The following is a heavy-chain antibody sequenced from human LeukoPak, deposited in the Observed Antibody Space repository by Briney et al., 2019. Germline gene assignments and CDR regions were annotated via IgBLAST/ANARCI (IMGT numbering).Heavy chain of an antibody. J-gene: IGHJ4*02. Sequence: WASVKVSCKVSGYTLTELSMHWVRQAPAKGLGWMGGFDPEDGETIYAQKFQGRVTMTEDTSTDTAYMELSSLRSEDTAVYYCATKRPDTYYDFWSGYFHFDYWGQGTLVTVSS. D-gene: IGHD3-3*01. CDR1: GYTLTELS. V-gene: IGHV1-24*01. CDR2: FDPEDGET. CDR3: ATKRPDTYYDFWSGYFHFDY.